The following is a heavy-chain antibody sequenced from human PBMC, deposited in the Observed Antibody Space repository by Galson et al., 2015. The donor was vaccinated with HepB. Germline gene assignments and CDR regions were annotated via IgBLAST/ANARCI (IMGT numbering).Heavy chain of an antibody. V-gene: IGHV3-64D*06. D-gene: IGHD1-26*01. Sequence: SLRLSCAASGFTFSSYAMHWVRQAPGKGLEYVSAISSNGGSTYYADSVKGRFTISRDNSKNTLYLQMSSLRAEDTAVYYCVKLNSGSFRGVDYWGQGTLVTVSS. CDR3: VKLNSGSFRGVDY. J-gene: IGHJ4*02. CDR1: GFTFSSYA. CDR2: ISSNGGST.